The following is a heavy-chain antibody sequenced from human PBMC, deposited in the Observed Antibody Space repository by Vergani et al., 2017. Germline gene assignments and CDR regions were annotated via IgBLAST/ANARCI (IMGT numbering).Heavy chain of an antibody. CDR2: IWYDGSNK. CDR1: GFTFSSYG. D-gene: IGHD5-24*01. J-gene: IGHJ4*02. V-gene: IGHV3-33*01. CDR3: ARTGITMKEMATIQGYFDY. Sequence: QVQLVESGGGVVQPGRSLRLSCAASGFTFSSYGMHWVRQAPGKGLEWVAVIWYDGSNKYYADSVKGRFTISRDNSKNTLYLQMNSLRAEDTAVYYCARTGITMKEMATIQGYFDYWGKGTLVTVSS.